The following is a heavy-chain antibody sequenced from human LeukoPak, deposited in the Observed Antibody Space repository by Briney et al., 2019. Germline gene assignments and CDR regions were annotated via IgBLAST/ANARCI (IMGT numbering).Heavy chain of an antibody. CDR1: GGTFSSYA. D-gene: IGHD3-10*01. CDR3: AQSPSSRPGSGSYYRPYYYYMDV. J-gene: IGHJ6*03. V-gene: IGHV1-69*05. CDR2: VIPIFGTA. Sequence: HEASVKVSCKASGGTFSSYAISWVRQAPGQGLEWMGGVIPIFGTANYAQKFQGRVTITTDESTSTAYMELSSLRSEDTAVYYCAQSPSSRPGSGSYYRPYYYYMDVWGKGTTVTVSS.